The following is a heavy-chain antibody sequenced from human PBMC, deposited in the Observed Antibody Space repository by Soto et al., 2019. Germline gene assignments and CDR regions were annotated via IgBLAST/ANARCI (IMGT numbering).Heavy chain of an antibody. CDR2: IIPIFGTA. CDR1: GGTFSSYA. Sequence: QVQLVQSGAEVKKPGSSVKVSCKASGGTFSSYAISLVRQSPGQGLEWMGGIIPIFGTANYAQKFQGRVTITADESTSKAYMELSSLRSEDTAVYYCARKSPHSRWEPHYFDYWGQGTLVTVSS. J-gene: IGHJ4*02. V-gene: IGHV1-69*01. CDR3: ARKSPHSRWEPHYFDY. D-gene: IGHD1-26*01.